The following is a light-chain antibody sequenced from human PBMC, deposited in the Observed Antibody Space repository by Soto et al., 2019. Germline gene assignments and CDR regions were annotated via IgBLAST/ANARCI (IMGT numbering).Light chain of an antibody. CDR3: QQANSYQFT. J-gene: IGKJ3*01. CDR1: QGIRSW. Sequence: DIQMTQSPSYVPASIGDRVTITCRASQGIRSWLAWYQQKPGKAPKHLIYAASSLQSGVPSRFSGSGSGTDFTLPNSSLQPEDFAIYFCQQANSYQFTFGPGTKVDVK. V-gene: IGKV1-12*01. CDR2: AAS.